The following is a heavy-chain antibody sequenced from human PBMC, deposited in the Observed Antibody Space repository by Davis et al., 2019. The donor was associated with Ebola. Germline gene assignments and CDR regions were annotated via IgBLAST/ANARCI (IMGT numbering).Heavy chain of an antibody. J-gene: IGHJ6*02. CDR1: GGSFSGYY. D-gene: IGHD2-15*01. CDR2: INHSGST. Sequence: MPSETLSLTCAVYGGSFSGYYWSWIRQPPGRGLEWIGEINHSGSTNYSPSLASRVSISVDTSKNQFSLRLNSVTAADTAVYYCARGRYVVVVPPTSYYSYAMDVWGQGTTVTVSS. CDR3: ARGRYVVVVPPTSYYSYAMDV. V-gene: IGHV4-34*01.